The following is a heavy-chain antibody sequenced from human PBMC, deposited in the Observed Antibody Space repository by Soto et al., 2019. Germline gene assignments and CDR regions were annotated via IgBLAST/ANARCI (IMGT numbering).Heavy chain of an antibody. CDR2: ISGSGGST. Sequence: EVQLLESGGGLVQPGGSLRLSCAASGFTFSSYAMSWVRQAPGKGLEWVSAISGSGGSTYYADSVKGRFTISRDNSKNTLYLQMNSLRAEDTAVYYCAIQWFGELSEFDYWGQGTLVTVSS. J-gene: IGHJ4*02. CDR1: GFTFSSYA. CDR3: AIQWFGELSEFDY. V-gene: IGHV3-23*01. D-gene: IGHD3-10*01.